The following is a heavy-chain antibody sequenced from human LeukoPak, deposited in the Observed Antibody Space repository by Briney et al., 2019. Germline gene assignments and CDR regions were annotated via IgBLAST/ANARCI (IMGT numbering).Heavy chain of an antibody. V-gene: IGHV3-21*01. J-gene: IGHJ4*02. CDR2: ISSSSSYI. CDR1: GFTFSSYS. Sequence: PGGSLRLSCAAPGFTFSSYSMNWVRQAPGKGLEWVSSISSSSSYIYYADSVKGRFTISRDNAKNSLYLQMNSLRDEDTAVYYCARTSSTEQLVKENEDYWGQGTLVTVSS. D-gene: IGHD6-13*01. CDR3: ARTSSTEQLVKENEDY.